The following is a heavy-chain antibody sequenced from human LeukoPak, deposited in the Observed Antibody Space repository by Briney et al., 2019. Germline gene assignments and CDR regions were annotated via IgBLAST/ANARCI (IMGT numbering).Heavy chain of an antibody. J-gene: IGHJ3*01. V-gene: IGHV3-66*01. CDR1: AFTVSSNY. CDR2: IYSSGTT. CDR3: ARRYPYGSAWLPSAFDV. D-gene: IGHD6-19*01. Sequence: GGSLRLSCAASAFTVSSNYMSWVRQAPGKGLEWVSIIYSSGTTYYADSVKGRFTISRDNSKNTLYLQMNSLRAEDTAVYYCARRYPYGSAWLPSAFDVWGQGTTVTVPS.